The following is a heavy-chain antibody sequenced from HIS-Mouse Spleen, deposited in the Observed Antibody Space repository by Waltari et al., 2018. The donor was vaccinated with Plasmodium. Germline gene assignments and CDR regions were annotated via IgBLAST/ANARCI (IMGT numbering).Heavy chain of an antibody. J-gene: IGHJ1*01. D-gene: IGHD3-3*01. CDR3: ARHSYYDFWSGYSAEYFQH. V-gene: IGHV4-59*08. Sequence: QVQLQESGPGLVKPSETLSLTCTVSGGSISSYYWSWIRQPPGKGLEWIGYIYYSGSTNYHPSLKSRVTISVDTAKNQFSLKLSSVTAADTAVYYCARHSYYDFWSGYSAEYFQHWGQGTLVTVSS. CDR1: GGSISSYY. CDR2: IYYSGST.